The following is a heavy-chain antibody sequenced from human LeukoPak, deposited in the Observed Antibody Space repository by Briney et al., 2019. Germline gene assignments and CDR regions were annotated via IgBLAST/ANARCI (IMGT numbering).Heavy chain of an antibody. CDR1: GYTFTSYY. CDR2: INPSGGST. D-gene: IGHD3-16*02. Sequence: GASVKVSCKASGYTFTSYYMHWVRQAPGQGLEWMGIINPSGGSTSYAQKFQGRVTMTRDMSTSTVYMELSSLRSEDTAVYYCARGVMITFGGVIGSFDYWGQGTLVTVSS. J-gene: IGHJ4*02. V-gene: IGHV1-46*01. CDR3: ARGVMITFGGVIGSFDY.